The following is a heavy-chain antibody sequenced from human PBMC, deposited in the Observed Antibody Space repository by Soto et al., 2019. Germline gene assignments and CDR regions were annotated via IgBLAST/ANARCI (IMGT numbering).Heavy chain of an antibody. CDR3: AARGSYHDLDY. CDR2: TVVGSGNT. V-gene: IGHV1-58*01. J-gene: IGHJ4*02. Sequence: QMQLVQSGPEVKKPGTSVKVSCKASGFTFTSSAVQWVRQARGQRLEWIGWTVVGSGNTNYAQKFQERVTITRDMSTSTAYMELSSLRSEDTAVYYCAARGSYHDLDYWGQGTLVTVSS. CDR1: GFTFTSSA. D-gene: IGHD1-26*01.